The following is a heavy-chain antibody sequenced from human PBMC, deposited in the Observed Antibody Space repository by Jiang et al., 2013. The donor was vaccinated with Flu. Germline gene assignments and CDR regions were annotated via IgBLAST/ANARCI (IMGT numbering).Heavy chain of an antibody. CDR1: GASVSDHY. J-gene: IGHJ4*02. CDR2: IDYRGRA. CDR3: AREWSDRATMFFDY. D-gene: IGHD5-24*01. V-gene: IGHV4-59*02. Sequence: GPGLVKPSETLSLTCNVSGASVSDHYWNWIRQAPGKRLEFIGYIDYRGRAYYNPSLKSRVTMSIDTSKNQFSLNLASVTTADTAVYYCAREWSDRATMFFDYWGQGTLFTVSS.